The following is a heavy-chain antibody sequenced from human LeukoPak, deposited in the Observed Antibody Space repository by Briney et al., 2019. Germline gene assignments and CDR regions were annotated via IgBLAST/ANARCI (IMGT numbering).Heavy chain of an antibody. CDR1: GFTFTSYW. V-gene: IGHV3-7*01. J-gene: IGHJ5*01. CDR2: IRQDGREK. Sequence: GGSLRLSCAASGFTFTSYWLSWVRQAPGKGLEWVANIRQDGREKSYADSVKGRFTISRANAKTSVYLQMNSLRVEDTAVYYCAREGVGGFDSWGQGALVTVSS. CDR3: AREGVGGFDS. D-gene: IGHD3-10*01.